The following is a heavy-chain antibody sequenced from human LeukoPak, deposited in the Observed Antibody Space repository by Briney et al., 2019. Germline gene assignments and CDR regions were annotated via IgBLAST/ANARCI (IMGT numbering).Heavy chain of an antibody. CDR2: MSGSGGST. CDR1: GFTFSSYA. V-gene: IGHV3-23*01. D-gene: IGHD2-2*01. CDR3: AKGGKVPAATLTRFYYYYMDV. Sequence: GGSLRLSCAASGFTFSSYAMSWVRQAPGKELEWVSAMSGSGGSTYYADSVKGRFTISRDNSKNTLYLQMNSLRAEDTAVYYCAKGGKVPAATLTRFYYYYMDVWGKGTTVTVSS. J-gene: IGHJ6*03.